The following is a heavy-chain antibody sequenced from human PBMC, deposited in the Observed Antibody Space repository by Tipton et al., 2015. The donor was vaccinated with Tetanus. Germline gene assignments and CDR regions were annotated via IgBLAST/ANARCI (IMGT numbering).Heavy chain of an antibody. D-gene: IGHD2-21*01. CDR3: ATERLTAPRVHLWYYFDY. V-gene: IGHV3-33*01. CDR1: GFTFSGYD. Sequence: SLRLSCAASGFTFSGYDMNWVRQAPGKGLEWMAVIGGDGSKTFSADSVKGRFTISRDNSKNTLYLQMNSLRAEDTAVYYCATERLTAPRVHLWYYFDYCGQGALVTVSS. CDR2: IGGDGSKT. J-gene: IGHJ4*02.